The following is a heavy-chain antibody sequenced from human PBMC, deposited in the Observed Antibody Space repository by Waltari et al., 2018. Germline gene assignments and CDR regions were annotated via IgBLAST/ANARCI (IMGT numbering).Heavy chain of an antibody. J-gene: IGHJ4*02. V-gene: IGHV4-59*01. Sequence: QVQLQESGPGLVKPSETLSLPCTVSVGSITGYYWSWIRQPPGKGLEWMGHIYYNGNTDYNPSLKSRVTISVDTSKNQFSLKLSSVTAADTAVYYCAREIYGGNSRPYDYWGQGTLVTVSS. CDR2: IYYNGNT. D-gene: IGHD4-17*01. CDR3: AREIYGGNSRPYDY. CDR1: VGSITGYY.